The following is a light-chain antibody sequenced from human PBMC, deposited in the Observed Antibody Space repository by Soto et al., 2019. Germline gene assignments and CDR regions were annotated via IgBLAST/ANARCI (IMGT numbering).Light chain of an antibody. Sequence: QSVLTQPASGSGSPGQSITISCTRTSSDVGGYNYVSWYQQHPVKAPKLMIYDVTNRPSGVSDRFSGSKSGNTASLTISGLQAEDEADYYCSSYTSSSTPYVFGTGTKVTVL. J-gene: IGLJ1*01. CDR1: SSDVGGYNY. CDR3: SSYTSSSTPYV. V-gene: IGLV2-14*01. CDR2: DVT.